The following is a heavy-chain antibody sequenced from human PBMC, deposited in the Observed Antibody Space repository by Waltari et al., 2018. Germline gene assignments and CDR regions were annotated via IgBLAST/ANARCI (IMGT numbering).Heavy chain of an antibody. V-gene: IGHV3-15*01. J-gene: IGHJ4*02. CDR3: TSAHSSTSMLGWSPFDY. Sequence: EVQLVESGGGLVKPGGSLRLSCAASGFTFSNAWMRWVRQAPGKGLEWVGRIKSKTDGGTTDYAAPVKGRFTISRDDSKNTLYLQMNSLKTEDTAVYYCTSAHSSTSMLGWSPFDYWGQGTLVTVSS. CDR1: GFTFSNAW. D-gene: IGHD6-13*01. CDR2: IKSKTDGGTT.